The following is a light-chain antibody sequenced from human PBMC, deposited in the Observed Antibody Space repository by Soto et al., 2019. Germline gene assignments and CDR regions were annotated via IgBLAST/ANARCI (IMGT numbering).Light chain of an antibody. J-gene: IGLJ3*02. V-gene: IGLV2-11*01. Sequence: QPVLTQPRSVSGSPGQSVTISCTGTSSDVGAYNYVSWYQHHPGKAPKVMIYDVSERPSGVPGRFSGSKSDNKASLTISGLQAEDEADYYCCSYAGSYSWVFGGGTKLTVL. CDR1: SSDVGAYNY. CDR3: CSYAGSYSWV. CDR2: DVS.